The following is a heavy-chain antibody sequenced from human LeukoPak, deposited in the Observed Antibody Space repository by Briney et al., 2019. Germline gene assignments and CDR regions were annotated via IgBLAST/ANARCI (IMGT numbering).Heavy chain of an antibody. D-gene: IGHD4-23*01. V-gene: IGHV3-33*01. CDR2: IWYDGSNK. J-gene: IGHJ4*02. CDR1: GFTFSSYG. Sequence: PGGSLRLSCAASGFTFSSYGMHWVRQAPGKGLERVAVIWYDGSNKYYADSVKGRFSISRDNAKNTLYLQMNSLRVEDTAVYYCARGRPHGNDYWGQGTLVTVSS. CDR3: ARGRPHGNDY.